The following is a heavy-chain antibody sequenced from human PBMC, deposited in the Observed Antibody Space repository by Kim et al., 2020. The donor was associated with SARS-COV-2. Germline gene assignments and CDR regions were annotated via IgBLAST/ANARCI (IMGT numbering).Heavy chain of an antibody. Sequence: RYSQKCQARVSLTRDTSATTAYLELSGLRSEDTAVYYCAREAVAGSFDYWGQGTLVTVSS. V-gene: IGHV1-3*01. CDR3: AREAVAGSFDY. J-gene: IGHJ4*02. D-gene: IGHD6-19*01.